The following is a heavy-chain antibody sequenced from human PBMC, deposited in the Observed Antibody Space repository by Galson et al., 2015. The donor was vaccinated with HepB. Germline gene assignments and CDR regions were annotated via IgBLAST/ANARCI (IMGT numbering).Heavy chain of an antibody. CDR3: ARRGYDSSGLDY. CDR2: IYYTGTT. J-gene: IGHJ4*02. Sequence: TLSLTCTVSGDSISSGDAYWSWIRQPPGRGLEWIGYIYYTGTTYYNPSLKSRLTISVDTSRNQFSLKLGSVTAADTAVYYCARRGYDSSGLDYWGQGTLVTVSS. V-gene: IGHV4-30-4*01. CDR1: GDSISSGDAY. D-gene: IGHD3-22*01.